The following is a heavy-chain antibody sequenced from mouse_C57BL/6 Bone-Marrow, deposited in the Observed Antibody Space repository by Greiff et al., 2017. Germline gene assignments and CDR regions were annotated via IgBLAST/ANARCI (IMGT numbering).Heavy chain of an antibody. J-gene: IGHJ1*03. CDR3: ERRDCDWYFDV. CDR2: IDPSDSYT. V-gene: IGHV1-69*01. CDR1: GYTFTSYW. Sequence: VQLQQPGAELVMPGASVKLSCKASGYTFTSYWMHWVKQRPGQGLEWIGVIDPSDSYTNYNQKFKGKSTLTVDKSSSTAYMQLSSLTSEDSAVYYCERRDCDWYFDVWCTGTTVTVSS. D-gene: IGHD3-3*01.